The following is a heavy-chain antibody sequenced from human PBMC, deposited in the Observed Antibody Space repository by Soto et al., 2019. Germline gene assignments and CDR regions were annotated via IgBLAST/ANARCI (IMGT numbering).Heavy chain of an antibody. CDR1: GYTLTELS. V-gene: IGHV1-24*01. J-gene: IGHJ1*01. Sequence: ASVKVSCKVSGYTLTELSMHWVRQAPGKGLEWMGGFDPEDGETIYAQKFQGRATMTEDTSTDTAYMELSSLRSEDTAVYYCATVLYDSSGYYGEYFQHWGQGTLVTVSS. D-gene: IGHD3-22*01. CDR2: FDPEDGET. CDR3: ATVLYDSSGYYGEYFQH.